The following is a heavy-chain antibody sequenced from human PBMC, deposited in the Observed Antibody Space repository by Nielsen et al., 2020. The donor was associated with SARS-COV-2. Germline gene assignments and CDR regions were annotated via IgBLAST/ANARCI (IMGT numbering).Heavy chain of an antibody. J-gene: IGHJ4*02. Sequence: GGSLRLSCAASGFPFRSHWMHWVRQAPGKGLVWVSRINTDGSIANYADSVKGRFTISRDNAKNALYLQMNSLRAEDTALYYCAKEGWDYGDYSFDYWGQGTLVTVSS. V-gene: IGHV3-74*01. CDR3: AKEGWDYGDYSFDY. D-gene: IGHD4-17*01. CDR2: INTDGSIA. CDR1: GFPFRSHW.